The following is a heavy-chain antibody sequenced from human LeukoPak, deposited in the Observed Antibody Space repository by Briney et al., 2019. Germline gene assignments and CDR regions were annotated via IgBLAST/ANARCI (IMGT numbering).Heavy chain of an antibody. CDR1: GGSISSYY. Sequence: SETLSLTCTVSGGSISSYYWSWIRQPPGKGLEWIGYIYYSGSTNYKPSLKSRVTMSVDTSKNQFSLKLSSVTAADTAVYYCARVSFGSYSRFDYWGQGTLVTVSS. CDR2: IYYSGST. J-gene: IGHJ4*02. V-gene: IGHV4-59*12. D-gene: IGHD1-26*01. CDR3: ARVSFGSYSRFDY.